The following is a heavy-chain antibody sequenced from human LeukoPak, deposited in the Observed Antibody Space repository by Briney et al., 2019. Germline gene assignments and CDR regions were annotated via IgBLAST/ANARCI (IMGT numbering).Heavy chain of an antibody. V-gene: IGHV4-34*01. Sequence: SETLSLTCDVFGGSFTDYYWTWIRQSPGKGLEWIGEINDYTGNTNYNPSLNSRVSISLEKSKNQFSLELRSVTAADTAVYYCARGRIAKIVVVHSFHYGMDVWGQGTTVTVSS. D-gene: IGHD3-22*01. CDR1: GGSFTDYY. CDR3: ARGRIAKIVVVHSFHYGMDV. CDR2: INDYTGNT. J-gene: IGHJ6*02.